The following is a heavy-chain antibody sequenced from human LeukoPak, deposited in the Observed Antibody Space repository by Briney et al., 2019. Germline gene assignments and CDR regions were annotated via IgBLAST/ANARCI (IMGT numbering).Heavy chain of an antibody. J-gene: IGHJ4*02. V-gene: IGHV3-30-3*01. D-gene: IGHD1-26*01. CDR1: GFTFSSYA. Sequence: GGSLRLSCAASGFTFSSYAMHWVRQAPGKGLEWVAVISYDGSNKYYADSVKGRFTISRDNSKNTLYLQMNSLRAEDTAVYYCARVTYRLDQNSGPGDYWGQGTLVTVSS. CDR3: ARVTYRLDQNSGPGDY. CDR2: ISYDGSNK.